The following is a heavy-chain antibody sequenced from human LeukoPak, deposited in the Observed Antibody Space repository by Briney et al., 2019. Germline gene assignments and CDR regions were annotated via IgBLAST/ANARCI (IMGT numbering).Heavy chain of an antibody. CDR1: GGSISSGDYY. J-gene: IGHJ5*02. Sequence: SQTLSLTCTVSGGSISSGDYYWSWIRQPPGKGLEWIAYMYYSGSTYYNPSLKSRVTMSADTSKNQLSLKLSSVTAPDTAVYYCARPYYYDSRIDPWGQGILVTVSS. CDR3: ARPYYYDSRIDP. CDR2: MYYSGST. D-gene: IGHD3-22*01. V-gene: IGHV4-30-4*01.